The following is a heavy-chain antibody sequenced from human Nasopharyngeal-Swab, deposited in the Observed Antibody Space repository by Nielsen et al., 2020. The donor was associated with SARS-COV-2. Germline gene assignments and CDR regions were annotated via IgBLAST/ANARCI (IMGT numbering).Heavy chain of an antibody. CDR1: GGSIRSSTFY. CDR3: ARSSWLWDLDY. J-gene: IGHJ4*02. V-gene: IGHV4-39*02. CDR2: IFHSGSA. Sequence: SETLSLTCTVSGGSIRSSTFYWGWIRQPPGKGLEWIGSIFHSGSAYYNPSLQRRVTLSVDPSKNHFSLKLSSVTAADTAIYYCARSSWLWDLDYWGQGTLVPVSA. D-gene: IGHD6-13*01.